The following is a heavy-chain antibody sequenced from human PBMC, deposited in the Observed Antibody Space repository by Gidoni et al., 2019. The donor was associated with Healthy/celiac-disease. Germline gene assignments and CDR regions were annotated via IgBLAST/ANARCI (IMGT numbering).Heavy chain of an antibody. CDR3: ARASTVYYYGMDV. CDR2: IWYDGSNK. J-gene: IGHJ6*02. V-gene: IGHV3-33*01. Sequence: VQLVASGGGVVQPGRSLRLPWAASGFTFSSYGMHWVRQAPGKGLEWVAVIWYDGSNKYYADSVKGRFTISRDNSKNTLYLQMNSLRAEDTAVYYCARASTVYYYGMDVWGQGTTVTVSS. CDR1: GFTFSSYG.